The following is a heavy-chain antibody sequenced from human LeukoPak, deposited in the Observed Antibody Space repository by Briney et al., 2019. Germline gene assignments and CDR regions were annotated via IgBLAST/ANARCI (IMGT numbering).Heavy chain of an antibody. CDR3: AKGMVRGVILKGFDY. V-gene: IGHV3-23*01. Sequence: GGSLRLSCAASGFTFSSYGMSWVRQAPGKGLEWVSGIRAGGDNTYYADSVKGRFTISRDNSKNTLYMQMNSLRAEDTAVYYCAKGMVRGVILKGFDYWGQGTLVTVSS. CDR1: GFTFSSYG. CDR2: IRAGGDNT. J-gene: IGHJ4*02. D-gene: IGHD3-10*01.